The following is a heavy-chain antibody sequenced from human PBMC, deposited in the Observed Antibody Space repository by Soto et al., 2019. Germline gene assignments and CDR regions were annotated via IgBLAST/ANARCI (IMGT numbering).Heavy chain of an antibody. CDR2: ISSNGYNT. D-gene: IGHD2-15*01. CDR3: ARELGYCSGGNCYMEGAFDI. Sequence: GGSLRLSCAASGLTFGNHAMHWVRQAPGKGLEYVSAISSNGYNTYYADSVKGRFTISRDNSKNTLYLQMNSLRAEDTAVYYCARELGYCSGGNCYMEGAFDIWGQGTMVTVSS. J-gene: IGHJ3*02. V-gene: IGHV3-64*04. CDR1: GLTFGNHA.